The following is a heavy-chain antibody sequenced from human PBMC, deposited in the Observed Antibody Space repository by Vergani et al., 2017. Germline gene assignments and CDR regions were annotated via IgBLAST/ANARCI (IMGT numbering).Heavy chain of an antibody. CDR3: TTGFPVSSWSTY. J-gene: IGHJ4*01. Sequence: EVQLVESGGGLVKPGGSLRLSCAASGFTSSSYSMNWVRQAPGKGLEWVSSISSSSSYIYYADSVKGRFTISRDNAKNSLYLQMNSLRAEDTAVYYCTTGFPVSSWSTYWGQGTLVTVSS. V-gene: IGHV3-21*03. D-gene: IGHD6-13*01. CDR1: GFTSSSYS. CDR2: ISSSSSYI.